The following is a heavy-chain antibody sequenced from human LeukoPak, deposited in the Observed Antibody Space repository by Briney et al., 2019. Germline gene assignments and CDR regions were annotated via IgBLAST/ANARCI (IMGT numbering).Heavy chain of an antibody. J-gene: IGHJ5*02. V-gene: IGHV4-59*08. CDR1: GGSISGYY. D-gene: IGHD3-10*01. CDR2: TYNSGSS. Sequence: SETLTLTCSVSGGSISGYYWSWIRQPPGKGLEWIGYTYNSGSSNYNPSPMSRVTIAVETSKNQFSLKLTSVTAADTAVYYCARHYYGSGSWNWFDPWGQGTLVTVSS. CDR3: ARHYYGSGSWNWFDP.